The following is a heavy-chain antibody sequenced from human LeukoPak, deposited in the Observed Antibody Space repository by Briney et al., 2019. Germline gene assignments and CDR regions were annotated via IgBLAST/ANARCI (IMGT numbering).Heavy chain of an antibody. CDR2: INHSGST. J-gene: IGHJ4*02. D-gene: IGHD4-23*01. CDR3: ARFVYGGDAFDY. V-gene: IGHV4-34*01. CDR1: GGSFSGYY. Sequence: PSETLSLTCAVYGGSFSGYYWSWLRQPPGKGLEGIGEINHSGSTNYNPSLKSRVTISVDTSKNQFSLKLSSVTAADTAVYYCARFVYGGDAFDYWGQGTLVTVSS.